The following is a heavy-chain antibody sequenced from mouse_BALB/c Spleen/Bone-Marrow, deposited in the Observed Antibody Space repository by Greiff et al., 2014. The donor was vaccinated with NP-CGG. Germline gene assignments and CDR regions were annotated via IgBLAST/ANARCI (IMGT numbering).Heavy chain of an antibody. Sequence: VQLQQSGAELARPGASVKMSCKASGYTFTSYTMHWVKQRPGQGLEWIGYISPSSGYTNYNQKFKDKATLTADKSSSTAYMQLSGLTSEDSAVYYCARAAYYRYDGGAWFAYWGQGTLVTVSA. CDR1: GYTFTSYT. CDR3: ARAAYYRYDGGAWFAY. D-gene: IGHD2-14*01. V-gene: IGHV1-4*01. J-gene: IGHJ3*01. CDR2: ISPSSGYT.